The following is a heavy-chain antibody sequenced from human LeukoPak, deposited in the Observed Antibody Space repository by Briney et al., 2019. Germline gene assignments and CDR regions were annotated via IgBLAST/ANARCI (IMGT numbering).Heavy chain of an antibody. CDR1: GYTFSDYY. J-gene: IGHJ4*02. V-gene: IGHV1-2*02. CDR2: INPNSGGT. Sequence: GASVKVSCKASGYTFSDYYIYWVRQAPGQGLEWMGWINPNSGGTSYAQKFQGRVTMTRDTSISTAYMELSRLRSDDTAVYYCARDRFTRGPRYCSGGSCYWSFLVYWGQGTLVTVSS. CDR3: ARDRFTRGPRYCSGGSCYWSFLVY. D-gene: IGHD2-15*01.